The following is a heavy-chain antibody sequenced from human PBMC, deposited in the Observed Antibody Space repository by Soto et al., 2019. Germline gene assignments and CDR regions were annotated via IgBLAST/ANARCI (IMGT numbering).Heavy chain of an antibody. Sequence: SETLSLTCAVYGGSFSGYYWSWIRQPPGRGLEWIGEINHSGSTNYNPSLKSRVTISVDRSKNQFSLKLSSVTAADTAVYYCARGMTTVTTIDYWGQGTLVTVSS. CDR1: GGSFSGYY. J-gene: IGHJ4*02. CDR2: INHSGST. V-gene: IGHV4-34*01. D-gene: IGHD4-4*01. CDR3: ARGMTTVTTIDY.